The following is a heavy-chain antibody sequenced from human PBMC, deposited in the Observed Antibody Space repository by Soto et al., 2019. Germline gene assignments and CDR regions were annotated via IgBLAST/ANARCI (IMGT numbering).Heavy chain of an antibody. D-gene: IGHD6-13*01. J-gene: IGHJ1*01. Sequence: EVQLVESGGGLGQPGRSLRLSCAASGFTFDDYAMHWVRQVPGKGLEWVSGINWNSGSIGYGDSVKGRFAISRDNAKNSLHLQMNRLSAEDTGFYYCVKDESINWYSGHFRHWGQGTLVTVSS. CDR3: VKDESINWYSGHFRH. CDR1: GFTFDDYA. CDR2: INWNSGSI. V-gene: IGHV3-9*01.